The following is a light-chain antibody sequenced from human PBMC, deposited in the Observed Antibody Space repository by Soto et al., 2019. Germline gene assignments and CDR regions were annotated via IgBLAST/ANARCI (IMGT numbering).Light chain of an antibody. CDR3: AAWDDRLSGRV. Sequence: QSVLTQPPSASGTPRQRVTISCSGSSSNIGNNYVCWYQQYPGTAPKLLIYRNNQRPSGVPDRFSGSKSGTSASLAISGLRSDDEAEYFCAAWDDRLSGRVFGGGTKLTVL. CDR1: SSNIGNNY. V-gene: IGLV1-47*01. J-gene: IGLJ3*02. CDR2: RNN.